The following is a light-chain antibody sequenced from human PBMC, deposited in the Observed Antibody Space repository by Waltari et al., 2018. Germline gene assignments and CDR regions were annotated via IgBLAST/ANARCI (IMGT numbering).Light chain of an antibody. J-gene: IGLJ2*01. Sequence: QSVLTQPPSASGTPGQRVTISCSGSASNIGRNVVSWYQQVPGTAPRRILHSTPRRPPGVPDRVPGSKSGASASLAISGLQAADEAEYFCSAWYDSVNGPVVFGGGTKLTVL. V-gene: IGLV1-44*01. CDR2: STP. CDR3: SAWYDSVNGPVV. CDR1: ASNIGRNV.